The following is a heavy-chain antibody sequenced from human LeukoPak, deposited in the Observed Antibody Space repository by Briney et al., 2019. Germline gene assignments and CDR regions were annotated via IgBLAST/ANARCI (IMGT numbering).Heavy chain of an antibody. CDR1: GGSISSGGYY. V-gene: IGHV4-31*03. CDR3: ARVPRWEGPFDY. CDR2: IYYSGST. Sequence: PSQTLSLTCTVSGGSISSGGYYWSWIRQHPGKGLEWIGYIYYSGSTYYNPSLKSRVTISVDTSKNQFSLKLSSVTAADTAVYYCARVPRWEGPFDYWGQGTLVTVSS. D-gene: IGHD1-26*01. J-gene: IGHJ4*02.